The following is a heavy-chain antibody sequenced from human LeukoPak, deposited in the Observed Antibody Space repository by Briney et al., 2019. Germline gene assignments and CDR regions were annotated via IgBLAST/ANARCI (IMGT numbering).Heavy chain of an antibody. Sequence: PGGSLRLSCAASGFTFSSYGMHGVRQAPGKGLEWVAVISYDGSNKYYADSVKGRFTISRDNSKNTLYLQMNSLRAEDTAVYYCAKEGSTYYDFWSGYFDYWGQGTLVTVSS. V-gene: IGHV3-30*18. CDR1: GFTFSSYG. CDR2: ISYDGSNK. J-gene: IGHJ4*02. D-gene: IGHD3-3*01. CDR3: AKEGSTYYDFWSGYFDY.